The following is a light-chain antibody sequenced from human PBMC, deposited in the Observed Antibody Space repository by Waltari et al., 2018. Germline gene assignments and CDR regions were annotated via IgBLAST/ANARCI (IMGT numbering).Light chain of an antibody. CDR1: HSVLGYFNNRDS. Sequence: DIMVTQSPDFLSVSLGERASINCTSSHSVLGYFNNRDSLAWYQQKPGQPPKLLIHWASTRESGVPDRFRGSGSGTHFTLTISSLQPDDFAAYYCLEYTAYSHTFGQGTKLDIK. CDR2: WAS. J-gene: IGKJ2*01. V-gene: IGKV4-1*01. CDR3: LEYTAYSHT.